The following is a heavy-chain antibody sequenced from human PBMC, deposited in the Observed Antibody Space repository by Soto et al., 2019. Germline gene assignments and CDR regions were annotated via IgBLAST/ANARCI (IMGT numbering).Heavy chain of an antibody. CDR3: AKNSPDISGPRWFDP. V-gene: IGHV3-23*01. CDR2: ISGSGGST. Sequence: EVQVLESGGGLVQPGGSLRLSCAASGFTFSSYAMSWVRQAPGKGLEWVSAISGSGGSTYYADSVKGRFTISRDNSKNTLYLQMNSLRAEDTAVYYRAKNSPDISGPRWFDPWGQGTLVTVSS. J-gene: IGHJ5*02. CDR1: GFTFSSYA. D-gene: IGHD3-22*01.